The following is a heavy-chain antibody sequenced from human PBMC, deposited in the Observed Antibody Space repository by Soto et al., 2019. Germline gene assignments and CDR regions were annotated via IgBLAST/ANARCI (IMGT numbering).Heavy chain of an antibody. V-gene: IGHV3-53*01. CDR3: ARDRNAFDY. CDR2: IYSGGST. Sequence: EVQLVESGGDLIQPGGSLRLSCAASGFTVSSNYMSWVRQAPGKGLEWVSVIYSGGSTYYADSVKGRFPISRDNTKNTLYLQTNSLCAEDTDVYYCARDRNAFDYWGQGTMVNVS. CDR1: GFTVSSNY. J-gene: IGHJ4*02.